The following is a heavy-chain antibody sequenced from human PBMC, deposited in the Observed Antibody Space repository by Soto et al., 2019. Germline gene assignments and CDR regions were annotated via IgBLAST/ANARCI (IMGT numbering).Heavy chain of an antibody. J-gene: IGHJ3*02. CDR3: AKAGIVVVITDDAFDI. V-gene: IGHV3-23*01. CDR1: GFTFSSDA. D-gene: IGHD3-22*01. CDR2: ISGSGGST. Sequence: GGSLRLSCAASGFTFSSDAMSWVRQAPGKGLEWVSAISGSGGSTYYADSVKGRFTISRDNSKNTLYLQMNSLRAEDTAVYYCAKAGIVVVITDDAFDIWGQGTMVTVSS.